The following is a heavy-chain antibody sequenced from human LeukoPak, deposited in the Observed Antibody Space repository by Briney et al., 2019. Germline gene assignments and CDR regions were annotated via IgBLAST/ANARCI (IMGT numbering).Heavy chain of an antibody. Sequence: SETLSLTCTVSGGSISSYYWSWIRRPPGKGLEWIGYIYYSGSTNYNPSLKSRVTISVDTSKNQFSLKLSSVTAADTAVYYCAREAHGYNYYMDVWGKGTTVTVSS. CDR3: AREAHGYNYYMDV. CDR1: GGSISSYY. CDR2: IYYSGST. J-gene: IGHJ6*03. V-gene: IGHV4-59*01. D-gene: IGHD3-22*01.